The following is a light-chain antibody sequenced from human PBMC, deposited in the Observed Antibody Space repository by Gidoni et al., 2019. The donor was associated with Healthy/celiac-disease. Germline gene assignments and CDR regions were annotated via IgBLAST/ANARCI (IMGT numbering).Light chain of an antibody. J-gene: IGKJ1*01. CDR3: LQDYNYPWT. CDR1: QGIRND. Sequence: AIQMCQSPSSLSASVGDRVTITCRASQGIRNDLGWYQQKPGKAPKLLIYAASSLQSGVPSRFSGSGSGTDFTLTINSLQPEDFATYYCLQDYNYPWTFGQGTKVEIK. CDR2: AAS. V-gene: IGKV1-6*01.